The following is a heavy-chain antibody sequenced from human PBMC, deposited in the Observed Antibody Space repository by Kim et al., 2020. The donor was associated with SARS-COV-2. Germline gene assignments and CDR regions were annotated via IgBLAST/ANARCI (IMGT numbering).Heavy chain of an antibody. V-gene: IGHV1-2*02. D-gene: IGHD2-2*03. J-gene: IGHJ4*02. Sequence: PSVKVSCKASGYRFSDYHIHWMRQAPGQGPEWMGAVNCKNGDTRYAQMFQGRVTVTRDTSISTGYMDLIGLRSDDTAVYYCATWIPGQAGRVPFWGQGTLVTVSS. CDR1: GYRFSDYH. CDR3: ATWIPGQAGRVPF. CDR2: VNCKNGDT.